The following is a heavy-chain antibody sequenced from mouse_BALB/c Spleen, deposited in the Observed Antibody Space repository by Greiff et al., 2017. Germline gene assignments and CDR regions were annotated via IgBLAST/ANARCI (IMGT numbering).Heavy chain of an antibody. CDR3: NAGRYDVGYYAMDY. Sequence: VQLQQSGAELVRSGASVKLSCTASGFNIKDYYMPWVKQRPDQGLEWIGWIDPENGDTEYAPKFQGKATMTADTSSNTAYLQLSSLTSEDTAVYYCNAGRYDVGYYAMDYWGQGTSVTVSS. CDR1: GFNIKDYY. D-gene: IGHD2-14*01. CDR2: IDPENGDT. V-gene: IGHV14-4*02. J-gene: IGHJ4*01.